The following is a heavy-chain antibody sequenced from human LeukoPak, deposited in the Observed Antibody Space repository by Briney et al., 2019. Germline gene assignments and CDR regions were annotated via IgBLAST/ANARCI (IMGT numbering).Heavy chain of an antibody. CDR1: GYTFTGYY. V-gene: IGHV1-46*01. CDR2: INPSGGST. CDR3: ARDLEGSGGYHHWDY. J-gene: IGHJ4*02. D-gene: IGHD3-22*01. Sequence: ASVKVSCKASGYTFTGYYMHWVRQAPGQGLEWMGIINPSGGSTSYAQKFQGRVTMTRDTSTSTVYMELSSLRSEDTAVYYCARDLEGSGGYHHWDYWGQGTLVTVSS.